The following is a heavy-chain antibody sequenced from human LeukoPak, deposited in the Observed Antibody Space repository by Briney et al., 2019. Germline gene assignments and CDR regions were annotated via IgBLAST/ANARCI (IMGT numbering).Heavy chain of an antibody. CDR1: GYTFANYW. CDR2: IYVGDSDT. Sequence: HGGSLQISCQGSGYTFANYWIAWVRPVPGKGLECMGVIYVGDSDTRYSPSFRGQVTISVDKSISTAYLQWGSLKAADTAMYYCARRVGYCSTTRCSHFDTWGQGTLVTVSS. CDR3: ARRVGYCSTTRCSHFDT. V-gene: IGHV5-51*01. J-gene: IGHJ4*02. D-gene: IGHD2-2*01.